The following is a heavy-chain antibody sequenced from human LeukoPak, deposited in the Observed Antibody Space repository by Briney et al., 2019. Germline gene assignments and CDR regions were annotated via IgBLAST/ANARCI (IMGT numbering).Heavy chain of an antibody. D-gene: IGHD6-19*01. Sequence: GGSLRLSCAASGFTFSSYAMHWVRQAPGKGLEWVAVISYDGSNKYYADSVKGRFTISRDNSKNTLYLQMNSLRAEDTAVYYCARDERVYSSGLWSSNAEYFQHWGQGTLVTVSS. J-gene: IGHJ1*01. V-gene: IGHV3-30-3*01. CDR3: ARDERVYSSGLWSSNAEYFQH. CDR2: ISYDGSNK. CDR1: GFTFSSYA.